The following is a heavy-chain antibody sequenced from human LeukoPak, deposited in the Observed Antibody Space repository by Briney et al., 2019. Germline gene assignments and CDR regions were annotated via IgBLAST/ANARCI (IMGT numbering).Heavy chain of an antibody. J-gene: IGHJ6*02. CDR2: ISPGDSDA. Sequence: GESLKISCKGSGYRFTSHWIGWVRQMPGKGLEWMGIISPGDSDARYSPSFQGQVTISADKSINTAYLQWSSLKASDTAMYYCASISVYGDYYYYGMDVWGQGTTVTVSS. V-gene: IGHV5-51*01. CDR1: GYRFTSHW. D-gene: IGHD4-17*01. CDR3: ASISVYGDYYYYGMDV.